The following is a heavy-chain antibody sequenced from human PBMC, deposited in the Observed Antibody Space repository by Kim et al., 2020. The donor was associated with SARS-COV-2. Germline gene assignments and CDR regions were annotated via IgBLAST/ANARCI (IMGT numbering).Heavy chain of an antibody. CDR1: GYTFTSYA. Sequence: ASVKVSCKASGYTFTSYAMHWVRQAPGQRLEWMGWINAGNGNTKYSQKFQGRVTITRDTSASTAYMELSSLRSEDTAVYYCARDGKVSATMVRGVWNWFDPWVQGTLVTVSS. CDR3: ARDGKVSATMVRGVWNWFDP. D-gene: IGHD3-10*01. CDR2: INAGNGNT. V-gene: IGHV1-3*01. J-gene: IGHJ5*02.